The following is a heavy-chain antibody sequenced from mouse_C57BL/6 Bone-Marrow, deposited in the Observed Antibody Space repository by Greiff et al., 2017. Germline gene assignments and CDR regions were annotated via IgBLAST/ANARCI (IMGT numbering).Heavy chain of an antibody. CDR3: TRGSSGYPFAY. D-gene: IGHD3-2*02. Sequence: VQLQQSGAELVKPGASVKISCKASGYAFSSYWMNWVKQRPGKGLEWIGQIYPGDGDTNYNGKFKGKATLTADKSSSTAYMQLSSLTSEDSAVYFCTRGSSGYPFAYWGQGTLVTVSA. V-gene: IGHV1-80*01. CDR1: GYAFSSYW. J-gene: IGHJ3*01. CDR2: IYPGDGDT.